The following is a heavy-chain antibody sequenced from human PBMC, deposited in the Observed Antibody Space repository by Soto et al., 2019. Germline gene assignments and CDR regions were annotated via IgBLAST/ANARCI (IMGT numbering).Heavy chain of an antibody. D-gene: IGHD3-3*01. V-gene: IGHV3-33*01. CDR2: IWYDGSNK. J-gene: IGHJ5*02. Sequence: GGSLRLSCAASGFTFSSYGMHWVRQAPGKGLEWVAVIWYDGSNKYYADSVRGRFTISRDNSKNTLYLQMNSLRAEDTAVYYCARQTSFDVLRFLEWLSWFDPWGQGTLVTVSS. CDR1: GFTFSSYG. CDR3: ARQTSFDVLRFLEWLSWFDP.